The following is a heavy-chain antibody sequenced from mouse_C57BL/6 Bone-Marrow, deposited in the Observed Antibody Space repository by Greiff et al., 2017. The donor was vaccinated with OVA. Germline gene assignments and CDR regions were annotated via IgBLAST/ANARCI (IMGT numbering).Heavy chain of an antibody. CDR1: GYTFTSYW. CDR2: IDPSDSYT. D-gene: IGHD3-2*02. CDR3: ARSAQATGLDY. J-gene: IGHJ4*01. V-gene: IGHV1-59*01. Sequence: QVQLQQPGAELVRPGTSVKLSCKASGYTFTSYWMHWVKQRPGQGLEWIGVIDPSDSYTNYNQKFKGKATLTVDTSSSTAYMPLSSLTSEDSAVYYCARSAQATGLDYWGQGTSVTVSS.